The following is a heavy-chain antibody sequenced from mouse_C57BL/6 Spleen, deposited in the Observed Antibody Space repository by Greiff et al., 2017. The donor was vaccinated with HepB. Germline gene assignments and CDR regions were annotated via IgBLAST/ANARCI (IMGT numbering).Heavy chain of an antibody. J-gene: IGHJ2*01. CDR3: ARRVFYYGSIIDY. Sequence: VQLQQPGAELVKPGASVKLSCKASGYTFTSYWMQWVKQRPGQGLEWIGEIDPSDSYTNYNQKFKGKATLTVDTSSSTAYMQLSSLTSEDSAVYYCARRVFYYGSIIDYWGQGTTLTVSS. CDR2: IDPSDSYT. CDR1: GYTFTSYW. D-gene: IGHD1-1*01. V-gene: IGHV1-50*01.